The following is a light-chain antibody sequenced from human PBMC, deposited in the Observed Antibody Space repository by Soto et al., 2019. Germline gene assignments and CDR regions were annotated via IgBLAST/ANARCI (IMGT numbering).Light chain of an antibody. J-gene: IGLJ1*01. CDR2: EDS. CDR3: SSYTSSSTLV. Sequence: QSVLTQPASVSGSPGQSITISCTGTSSDVGSYDLVSWYQQHPGKAPKLMIYEDSKRPSGVSNRFSGSKSGNTASLTMSGLQAEDEADYYCSSYTSSSTLVFGTGSKVTVV. V-gene: IGLV2-14*02. CDR1: SSDVGSYDL.